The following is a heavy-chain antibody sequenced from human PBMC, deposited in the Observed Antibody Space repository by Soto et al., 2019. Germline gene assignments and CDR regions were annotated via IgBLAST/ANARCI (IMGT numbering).Heavy chain of an antibody. CDR2: IYYSGST. V-gene: IGHV4-39*01. D-gene: IGHD1-26*01. CDR1: GGSVSSSSYY. Sequence: PSETLSLTCAVSGGSVSSSSYYWGWIRQPPGKGLEWIGSIYYSGSTYHNPSLKSRVTISVDTSKNQFSLKLSSVTAADTAVYYCARRPKWELTGGFDYWGQGTLVTVSS. J-gene: IGHJ4*02. CDR3: ARRPKWELTGGFDY.